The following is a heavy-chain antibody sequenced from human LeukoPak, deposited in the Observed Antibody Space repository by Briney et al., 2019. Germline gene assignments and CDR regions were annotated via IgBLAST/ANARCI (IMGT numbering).Heavy chain of an antibody. V-gene: IGHV3-33*01. J-gene: IGHJ4*02. Sequence: GGSLRLSCAASRFTFSNYGMHWVRQAPGKGLEWVAVIWYDGSNKYYADSVKGRFTISRDNSKNTMYLQMNSLRAEDTAVYYCARGRGYDSGTYNYAFSDYWGQGTLVTVSS. CDR3: ARGRGYDSGTYNYAFSDY. D-gene: IGHD3-22*01. CDR1: RFTFSNYG. CDR2: IWYDGSNK.